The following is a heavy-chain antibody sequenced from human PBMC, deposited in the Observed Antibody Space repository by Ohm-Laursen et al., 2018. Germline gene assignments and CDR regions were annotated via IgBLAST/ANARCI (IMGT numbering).Heavy chain of an antibody. CDR3: AGPPFNSSSPV. J-gene: IGHJ4*02. D-gene: IGHD6-13*01. CDR1: RFTFSNYA. CDR2: ISGSGGST. Sequence: GSLRLSCTASRFTFSNYAMSWVRQAPGKGLEWVSAISGSGGSTYYADSVKGRFTISRDNSKNTLYLQMNSLRAEDTAVYYCAGPPFNSSSPVWGQGTLVTVSS. V-gene: IGHV3-23*01.